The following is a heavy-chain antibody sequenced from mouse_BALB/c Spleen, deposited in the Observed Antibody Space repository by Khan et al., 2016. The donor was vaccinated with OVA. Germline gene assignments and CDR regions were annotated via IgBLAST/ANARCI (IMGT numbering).Heavy chain of an antibody. CDR1: GYSFTGYF. J-gene: IGHJ2*01. Sequence: VKQSGPELVKPGASVKISCKASGYSFTGYFMNWVMQSHGKSLEWIGRINPHIGETFYNQKFKGKATLTVDESSSTAHMELRSLASEDSAVYYCARSYGSDFDYWGQGTTLTVSS. D-gene: IGHD1-1*01. V-gene: IGHV1-20*02. CDR3: ARSYGSDFDY. CDR2: INPHIGET.